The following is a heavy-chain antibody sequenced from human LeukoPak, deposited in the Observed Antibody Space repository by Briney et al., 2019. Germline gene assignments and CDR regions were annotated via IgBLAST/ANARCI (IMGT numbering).Heavy chain of an antibody. CDR1: GFTFSSYW. V-gene: IGHV3-74*01. CDR2: ISSDGSSS. J-gene: IGHJ3*02. D-gene: IGHD2-2*01. CDR3: AREVTRNASRSFDI. Sequence: GGSLRLSCAASGFTFSSYWMHWVRQAPGKGLVWVSRISSDGSSSNYADSVKGRFTISRDNAKNTLYLQMNTLRAEDTAVYFCAREVTRNASRSFDIWGRGTMVTVSS.